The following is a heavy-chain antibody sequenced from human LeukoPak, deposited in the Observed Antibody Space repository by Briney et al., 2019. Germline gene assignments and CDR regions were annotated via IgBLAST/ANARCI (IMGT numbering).Heavy chain of an antibody. D-gene: IGHD1-26*01. J-gene: IGHJ4*02. CDR2: IKQDGSEK. V-gene: IGHV3-7*01. Sequence: GGSLRLSCAASGFTFSSYWMSWVRQAPGKGLEWVANIKQDGSEKYYVDSVKGRFTISRDNAKNSLYLQMNSLRAEDTAVYYCASIVGATTYALGRGVDYWGQGTLVTVSS. CDR1: GFTFSSYW. CDR3: ASIVGATTYALGRGVDY.